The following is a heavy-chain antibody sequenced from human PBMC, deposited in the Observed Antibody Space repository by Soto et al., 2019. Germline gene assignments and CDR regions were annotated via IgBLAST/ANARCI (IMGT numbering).Heavy chain of an antibody. J-gene: IGHJ3*02. D-gene: IGHD2-15*01. CDR1: GFTFDDYA. CDR2: ISWNSGSI. Sequence: DVQLVESGGGLVQPGRSLRLSCAASGFTFDDYAMHWVRQAPGKGLEWVSGISWNSGSIGYADSVKGRFTISRDNAKNSLYLQMNSLRAEDTALYYCAKDIVVVGSSSNAFDIWGQGTMVTVSS. CDR3: AKDIVVVGSSSNAFDI. V-gene: IGHV3-9*01.